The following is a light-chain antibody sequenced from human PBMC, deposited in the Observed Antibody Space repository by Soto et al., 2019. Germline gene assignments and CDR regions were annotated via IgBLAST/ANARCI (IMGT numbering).Light chain of an antibody. CDR2: GAS. J-gene: IGKJ4*01. CDR1: QSVSSN. Sequence: EIVMTQSPATLSVSPGERATLSCRASQSVSSNLAWYQQKPDQAPRLLIYGASTRATGIPARCSGSGSGTEITLTISSLQSEDFAVYYCQQYNNWPLTFGGGTKVEIK. CDR3: QQYNNWPLT. V-gene: IGKV3-15*01.